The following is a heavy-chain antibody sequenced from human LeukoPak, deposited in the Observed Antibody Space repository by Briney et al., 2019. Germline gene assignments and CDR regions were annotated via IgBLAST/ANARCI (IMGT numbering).Heavy chain of an antibody. J-gene: IGHJ4*02. CDR3: AKVFCGGDCHVDF. V-gene: IGHV4-4*02. CDR1: GGSIGKIDW. D-gene: IGHD2-21*02. CDR2: IFHTGTA. Sequence: PSETLSLTCAVSGGSIGKIDWWSWVRQPPGKGLEWVGEIFHTGTANYNPSLKRRLTISVDTSKNQFSLRLNSVTAADTAVYYCAKVFCGGDCHVDFWGRGTLVTVSS.